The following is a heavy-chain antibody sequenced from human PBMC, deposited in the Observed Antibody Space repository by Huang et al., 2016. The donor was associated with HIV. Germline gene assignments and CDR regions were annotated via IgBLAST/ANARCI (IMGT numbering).Heavy chain of an antibody. J-gene: IGHJ4*02. CDR1: GGNFRSHA. D-gene: IGHD3-22*01. V-gene: IGHV1-69*13. CDR3: ARVLSDYYDSSGYSFDS. CDR2: IIPIFGTT. Sequence: QVQLMQSGAEVKKPGSSVKVSCKASGGNFRSHAFSWVRQAPGQGLEWMGGIIPIFGTTNYAQKFQCRVTLTADESTSTAYMELSSLRSEDTAIYFCARVLSDYYDSSGYSFDSWGQGTLVTVSS.